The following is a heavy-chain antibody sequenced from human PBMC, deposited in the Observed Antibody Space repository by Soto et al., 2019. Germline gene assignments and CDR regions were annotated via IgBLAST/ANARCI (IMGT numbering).Heavy chain of an antibody. CDR1: GYTFTGYY. D-gene: IGHD1-26*01. CDR3: ARDSGYYNY. V-gene: IGHV1-2*02. J-gene: IGHJ4*02. CDR2: INPNSGGT. Sequence: ASVKVSCKAFGYTFTGYYIHWVRQAPGQGPEWMGWINPNSGGTKYSQKFQGRVTITRDTSASTAYMELSSLRSEDTAVYYCARDSGYYNYWGQGTLVTVSS.